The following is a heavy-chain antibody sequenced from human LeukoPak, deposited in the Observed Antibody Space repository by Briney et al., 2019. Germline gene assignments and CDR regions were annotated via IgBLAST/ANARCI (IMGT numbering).Heavy chain of an antibody. J-gene: IGHJ5*02. CDR2: IYYSAST. D-gene: IGHD3-22*01. CDR3: ARRESNYYDSSGYPT. CDR1: GGSISSGGYY. V-gene: IGHV4-31*03. Sequence: SETLSLTCTVSGGSISSGGYYWSWIRPHPGKGLEWIGYIYYSASTYSNPSLKSRVTISVDTSKNQFSLKLSSVTAADTAVYYCARRESNYYDSSGYPTWGQGTLVTVSS.